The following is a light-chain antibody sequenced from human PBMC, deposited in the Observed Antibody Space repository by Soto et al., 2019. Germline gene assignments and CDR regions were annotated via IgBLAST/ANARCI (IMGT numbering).Light chain of an antibody. CDR1: RSDVGSYNL. J-gene: IGLJ2*01. V-gene: IGLV2-23*02. CDR2: EVS. CDR3: CSYAGSSTLV. Sequence: QSVLTQPASVSGSPGQSITISCTGTRSDVGSYNLVSWYQQHPGKAPKLMIYEVSKRPSGVSNRFSGSKSGNTASLTISVLQAEDEADYYCCSYAGSSTLVFGGGTKVTVL.